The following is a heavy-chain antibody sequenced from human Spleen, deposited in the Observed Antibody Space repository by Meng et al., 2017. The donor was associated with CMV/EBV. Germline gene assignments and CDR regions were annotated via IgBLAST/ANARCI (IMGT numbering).Heavy chain of an antibody. J-gene: IGHJ4*02. CDR3: ARDTHMVRGVYY. V-gene: IGHV4-4*02. Sequence: CAVSGGSSSSSNWWSWVRQPPGKGLEWIGEMYHSGSTNYNPSLKSRVTISVDKSKNQFSLKLSSVTAADTAVYYCARDTHMVRGVYYWGQGTLVTVSS. CDR1: GGSSSSSNW. CDR2: MYHSGST. D-gene: IGHD3-10*01.